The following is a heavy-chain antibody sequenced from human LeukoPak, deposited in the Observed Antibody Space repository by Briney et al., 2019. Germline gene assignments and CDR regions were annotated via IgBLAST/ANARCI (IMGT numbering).Heavy chain of an antibody. CDR2: INPNSGGT. Sequence: ASVKVSCKASGYTFTGYYMHWVRQAPGQGLEWMGWINPNSGGTNYAQKLQGRVTMTRDTSTSTAYMELRSLRSDDTAVYYCARDNTQGPTMGAFDIWGKGQWSPSLQ. J-gene: IGHJ3*02. V-gene: IGHV1-2*02. CDR1: GYTFTGYY. D-gene: IGHD1-14*01. CDR3: ARDNTQGPTMGAFDI.